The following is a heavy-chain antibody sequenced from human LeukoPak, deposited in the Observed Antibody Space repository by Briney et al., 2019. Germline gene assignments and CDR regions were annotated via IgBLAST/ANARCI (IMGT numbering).Heavy chain of an antibody. CDR2: IKQDGSEK. J-gene: IGHJ4*02. D-gene: IGHD3-10*01. Sequence: GGSLRLSCAASGFTFSSYWMSWVRQAPGKGLEWVANIKQDGSEKYYVDSVKGRFTISRDNAKNSLYLQMNSLRAEDTAVYYCAREVYYYASGSGDWGQGTLVTVSS. V-gene: IGHV3-7*01. CDR3: AREVYYYASGSGD. CDR1: GFTFSSYW.